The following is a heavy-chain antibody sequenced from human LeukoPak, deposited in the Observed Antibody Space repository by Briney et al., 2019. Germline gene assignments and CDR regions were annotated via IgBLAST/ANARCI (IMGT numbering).Heavy chain of an antibody. Sequence: SETLSLTCTVSGGSIRSGSYYWSWIRQPPGKGLEWIGYIYYSGRTNYNPSLKSRVTISVDTSKNQFSLTLSSVTAADTAVYYCARGQKYRNGYTVTELGSGYFDYWGQGTLVTVSS. CDR1: GGSIRSGSYY. CDR3: ARGQKYRNGYTVTELGSGYFDY. V-gene: IGHV4-61*01. CDR2: IYYSGRT. J-gene: IGHJ4*02. D-gene: IGHD5-18*01.